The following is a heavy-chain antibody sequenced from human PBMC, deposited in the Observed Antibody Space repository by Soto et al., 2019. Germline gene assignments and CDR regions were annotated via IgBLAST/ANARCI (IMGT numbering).Heavy chain of an antibody. CDR1: GFTFSDSW. J-gene: IGHJ4*02. CDR2: IKPDESEK. CDR3: VRGGSNYDC. D-gene: IGHD4-4*01. Sequence: EVQLVESGGGLVQPGGSLRLSCTASGFTFSDSWMTWVRQAPGKGLEWVARIKPDESEKKYADSVKGRFSISRDNAKNSMCLQMDSVRGEDTAVYYCVRGGSNYDCWGQGTVVAVSS. V-gene: IGHV3-7*01.